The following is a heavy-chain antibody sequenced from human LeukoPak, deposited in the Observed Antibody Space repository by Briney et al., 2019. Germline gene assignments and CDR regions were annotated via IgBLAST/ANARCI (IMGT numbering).Heavy chain of an antibody. CDR3: ARYGGYSGYDTATDAFDI. CDR2: IYYSGST. Sequence: PSETLSLTCTVSGGSISSGGYYWSWIRQHPGKGLEWIGYIYYSGSTYYNPSLKSRVTISVDTSKNQFSLKLSSVTAADTAVYYCARYGGYSGYDTATDAFDIWGKGTMVTVSS. D-gene: IGHD5-12*01. CDR1: GGSISSGGYY. V-gene: IGHV4-31*03. J-gene: IGHJ3*02.